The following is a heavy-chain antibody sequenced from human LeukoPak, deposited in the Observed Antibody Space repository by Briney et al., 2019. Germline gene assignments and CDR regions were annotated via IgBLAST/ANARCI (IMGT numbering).Heavy chain of an antibody. CDR3: ARSVWLDWFDP. J-gene: IGHJ5*02. Sequence: GGSLRLSCAASGFTFGNYWMSWVRQAPGKGLEWVSYISSSSSTIYYADSVKGRFTISRDNAKNSLYLQMNSLRAEDTAVYYCARSVWLDWFDPWGQGTLVTVSS. D-gene: IGHD5-18*01. V-gene: IGHV3-48*01. CDR2: ISSSSSTI. CDR1: GFTFGNYW.